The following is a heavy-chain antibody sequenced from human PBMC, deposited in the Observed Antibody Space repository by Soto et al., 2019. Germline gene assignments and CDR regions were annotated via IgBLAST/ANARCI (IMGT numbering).Heavy chain of an antibody. D-gene: IGHD5-18*01. V-gene: IGHV3-23*01. CDR3: GKEGQGYGCFVFDY. Sequence: GSLKPPCAASGFPFSHYAMSWVRQAPGKGLEWVSAICGSGGAAADADAVSGLSIISSNNSNDTQYLQINLLRDDDTAVYYWGKEGQGYGCFVFDYWGQGVLVTVSS. CDR1: GFPFSHYA. J-gene: IGHJ4*02. CDR2: ICGSGGAA.